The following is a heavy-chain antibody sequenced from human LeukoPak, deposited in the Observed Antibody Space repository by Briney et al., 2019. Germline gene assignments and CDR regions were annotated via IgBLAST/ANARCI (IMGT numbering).Heavy chain of an antibody. J-gene: IGHJ4*02. Sequence: GGSLRLSCAASGFTFDDYAMHWVRQAPGKGLGWVSATNGNGGSTYYADSVKGRFTISRDNAKNSLYLQMSSLRAEDTAVYYCARDGYTNYVYDYWGQGTLVTVSS. D-gene: IGHD4-11*01. CDR1: GFTFDDYA. CDR3: ARDGYTNYVYDY. V-gene: IGHV3-20*04. CDR2: TNGNGGST.